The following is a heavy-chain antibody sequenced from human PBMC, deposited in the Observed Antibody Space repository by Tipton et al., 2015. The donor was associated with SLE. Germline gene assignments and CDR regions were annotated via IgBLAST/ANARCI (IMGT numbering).Heavy chain of an antibody. CDR2: ITNTGTTV. CDR3: ARVSTHFSSSPLFDY. J-gene: IGHJ4*02. D-gene: IGHD6-6*01. V-gene: IGHV3-11*01. Sequence: QLVQSGGVSVKPGGSLRLSCAVSGFTFSDYYMSWIRLAPGKGLEWIAYITNTGTTVFYADSVKGRFTISRYNARNSLYLQMNSLRAEDTAVYYCARVSTHFSSSPLFDYWGQGTLVTVSS. CDR1: GFTFSDYY.